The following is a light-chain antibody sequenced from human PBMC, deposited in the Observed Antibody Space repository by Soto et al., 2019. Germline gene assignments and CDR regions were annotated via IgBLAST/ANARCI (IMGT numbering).Light chain of an antibody. CDR3: KQCRNQPLT. J-gene: IGKJ4*01. Sequence: EIVMTQSPATLSVSPGEAATLSCKASQNVYNNLAWYQQRPGQPHRLLIYDASTRATGISARFSGSGYGTEITPTSSSLPSEVVAYYFSKQCRNQPLTFGGGTKVAI. CDR2: DAS. CDR1: QNVYNN. V-gene: IGKV3-15*01.